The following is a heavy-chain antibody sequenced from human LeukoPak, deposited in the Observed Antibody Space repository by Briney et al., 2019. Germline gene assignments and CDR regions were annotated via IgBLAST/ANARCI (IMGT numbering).Heavy chain of an antibody. CDR1: GDSVSTSGVA. J-gene: IGHJ4*02. CDR2: TYYTSKWYN. D-gene: IGHD6-19*01. V-gene: IGHV6-1*01. CDR3: AREEESSGWSFDY. Sequence: SQTLSLSCAISGDSVSTSGVAWNWVRQSPSRGLEWLGRTYYTSKWYNDYIVSVESRININPDTSKNQFSLQLKSVTPEDTAMYYCAREEESSGWSFDYWGQGILVTVSS.